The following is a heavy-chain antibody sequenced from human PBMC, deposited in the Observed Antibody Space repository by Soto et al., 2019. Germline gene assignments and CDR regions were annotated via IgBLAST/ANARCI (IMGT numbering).Heavy chain of an antibody. V-gene: IGHV4-31*03. CDR3: ASLGMVRGVIIQAY. Sequence: PSETLSLTCTVSGGSISSGGYYWSWIRQHPGKGLEWIGYIYYSGSTYYDPSLKSRVTISVDRSKNQFSLKLSSVTAADTAVYYCASLGMVRGVIIQAYWGQGTLGTGSS. CDR2: IYYSGST. J-gene: IGHJ4*02. D-gene: IGHD3-10*01. CDR1: GGSISSGGYY.